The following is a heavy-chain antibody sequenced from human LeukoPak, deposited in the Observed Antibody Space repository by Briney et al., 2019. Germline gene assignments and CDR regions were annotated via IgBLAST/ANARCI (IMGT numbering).Heavy chain of an antibody. CDR3: TKGDGGYYPIDN. Sequence: GASLRPFCAASGFTFSKDGMSWVRQAPGKGLEWVSTVNDNGANTHYADSVKGRFTISRDNSRNTLLLEMNSLRVDDTALYYCTKGDGGYYPIDNWGQGTLVIVSS. J-gene: IGHJ4*02. V-gene: IGHV3-23*01. D-gene: IGHD1-26*01. CDR2: VNDNGANT. CDR1: GFTFSKDG.